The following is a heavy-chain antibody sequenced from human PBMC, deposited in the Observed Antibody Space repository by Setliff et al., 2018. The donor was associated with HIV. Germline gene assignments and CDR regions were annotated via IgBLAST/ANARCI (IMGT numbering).Heavy chain of an antibody. Sequence: PSETLSLTCTVSGYSMSGGYNWGWIRQSPEKGLEWIGNIYHVGTTYYNPSLKSRVTLSVDPSKKQFSLKVRSVTAADAAVYFCARVVWTAAAGTLDYHYYGLDVWGQGTTVTVSS. CDR2: IYHVGTT. CDR3: ARVVWTAAAGTLDYHYYGLDV. J-gene: IGHJ6*02. CDR1: GYSMSGGYN. V-gene: IGHV4-38-2*02. D-gene: IGHD6-13*01.